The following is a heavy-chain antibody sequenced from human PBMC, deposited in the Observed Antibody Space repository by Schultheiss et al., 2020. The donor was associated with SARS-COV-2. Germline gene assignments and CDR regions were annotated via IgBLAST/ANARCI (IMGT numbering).Heavy chain of an antibody. CDR2: ISYDGSNK. CDR3: VKDPTQSYYDSSGYLDY. J-gene: IGHJ4*02. V-gene: IGHV3-30-3*01. Sequence: GGSLRLSCAASGFTFSSYAMHWVRQAPGKGLEWVAVISYDGSNKYYADSVKGRFTISRDNSKNTLYLQMSSLRAEDTAVYYCVKDPTQSYYDSSGYLDYWGQGTLVTVSS. CDR1: GFTFSSYA. D-gene: IGHD3-22*01.